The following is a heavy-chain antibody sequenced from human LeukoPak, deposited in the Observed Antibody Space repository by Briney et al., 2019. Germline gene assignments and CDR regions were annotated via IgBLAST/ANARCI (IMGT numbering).Heavy chain of an antibody. V-gene: IGHV3-23*01. J-gene: IGHJ4*02. CDR3: TVQMTTIQWIDY. Sequence: GGSLRLSCAASGFTFSNYGLSWVRQAPGKGLEWVSGITGSGGSTYYADSVKGRFTISRDNSKNTLYLQMNSLKTEDTAVYYCTVQMTTIQWIDYWGQGTLVTVSS. CDR2: ITGSGGST. CDR1: GFTFSNYG. D-gene: IGHD5-24*01.